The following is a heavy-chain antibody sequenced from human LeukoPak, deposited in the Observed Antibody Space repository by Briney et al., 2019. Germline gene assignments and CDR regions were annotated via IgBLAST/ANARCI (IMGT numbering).Heavy chain of an antibody. D-gene: IGHD3-3*01. V-gene: IGHV1-69*04. CDR3: AREGAGMEWLLHHWFDP. CDR1: GGTFSSYT. CDR2: IIPILGIA. Sequence: SVKVSCKASGGTFSSYTISWVRQAPGQGLEWMGRIIPILGIANYAQKFQGRVTITADKSTSTAYMELSSLRSEDTAVYYCAREGAGMEWLLHHWFDPWGQGTLVTVSS. J-gene: IGHJ5*02.